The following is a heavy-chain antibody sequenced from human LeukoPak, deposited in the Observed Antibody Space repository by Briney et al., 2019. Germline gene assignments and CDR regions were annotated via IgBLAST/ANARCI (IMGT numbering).Heavy chain of an antibody. V-gene: IGHV1-2*02. CDR3: ARDVQLERLLH. J-gene: IGHJ4*02. CDR2: INPNSGGT. Sequence: ASVKVSCKASGYTFTGYYMHWVRQAPGQGLEWMGWINPNSGGTNYAQKFQGRVTMTRDTSIGTVYMELSRLRSDDTAVYYCARDVQLERLLHWGQGTLVTVSS. CDR1: GYTFTGYY. D-gene: IGHD1-1*01.